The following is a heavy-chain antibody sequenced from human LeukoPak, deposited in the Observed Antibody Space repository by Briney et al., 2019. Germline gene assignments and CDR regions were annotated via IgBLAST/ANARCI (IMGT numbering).Heavy chain of an antibody. CDR2: INPNSGGT. Sequence: ASVKVSCKASGYTFTCYYMHWVRQAPGQGLEWMGWINPNSGGTNYAQKFQGRVTMTRDTSISTAYMELSRLRSDDTAVYYCVRVSIVVVTAILGYWGQGTLVTVSS. CDR1: GYTFTCYY. CDR3: VRVSIVVVTAILGY. J-gene: IGHJ4*02. V-gene: IGHV1-2*02. D-gene: IGHD2-21*02.